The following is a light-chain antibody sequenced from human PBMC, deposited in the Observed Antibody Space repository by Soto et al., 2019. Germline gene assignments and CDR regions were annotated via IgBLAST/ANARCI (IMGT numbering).Light chain of an antibody. V-gene: IGKV1-27*01. Sequence: DIQMTQSPSSLSASVGDRVTITCRASQGISNYLAWYQQIPGKVPKLLISAASTLQSGVPSRFSGSGSGTEFTLTISSLQPEDVATYYCQKYTNFAAFGGGTKVEIK. CDR2: AAS. J-gene: IGKJ4*01. CDR1: QGISNY. CDR3: QKYTNFAA.